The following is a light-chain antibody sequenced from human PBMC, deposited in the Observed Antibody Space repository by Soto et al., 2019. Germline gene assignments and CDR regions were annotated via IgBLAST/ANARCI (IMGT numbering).Light chain of an antibody. CDR1: QSVSSTY. CDR3: QQYSGPGMYT. V-gene: IGKV3-20*01. Sequence: EIVLTQSPGTLSLSPGEGATLSCRASQSVSSTYLAWYQHKPGQAPRRLIYSASRRASGIPDRFSGSGSGTDFTLTINRLEPEDFAEYYCQQYSGPGMYTFDQGTKLEIK. CDR2: SAS. J-gene: IGKJ2*01.